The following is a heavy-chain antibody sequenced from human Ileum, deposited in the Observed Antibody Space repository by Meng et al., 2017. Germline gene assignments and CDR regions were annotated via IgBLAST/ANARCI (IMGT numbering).Heavy chain of an antibody. D-gene: IGHD1-14*01. CDR3: ARVSYNKGSPKFDS. J-gene: IGHJ4*02. V-gene: IGHV4-4*02. CDR1: GDSIRNGNW. Sequence: QVQLQESGPGLVKPSETLSLSLAVSGDSIRNGNWWSWVRQPPGKGLEWIGEIYESGTTNYNPSLKSRVTISVDKSKNEFSLKLSSVTAADTALYYCARVSYNKGSPKFDSWGQGTLVTVSS. CDR2: IYESGTT.